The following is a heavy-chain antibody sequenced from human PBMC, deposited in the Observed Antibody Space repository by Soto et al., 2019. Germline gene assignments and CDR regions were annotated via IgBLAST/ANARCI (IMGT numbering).Heavy chain of an antibody. V-gene: IGHV3-74*01. Sequence: EVQLVESGGGLVQPGGPLRLSCAASGFTFSSYWMHWVRQVPGKGLLWVSRLDEYGSTINYADSVRGRFTISRDNARNTLYLEMTSLRAEDTALYYCTRDIGGKWAYWCPGTLVTVSS. CDR2: LDEYGSTI. D-gene: IGHD1-26*01. CDR1: GFTFSSYW. J-gene: IGHJ4*02. CDR3: TRDIGGKWAY.